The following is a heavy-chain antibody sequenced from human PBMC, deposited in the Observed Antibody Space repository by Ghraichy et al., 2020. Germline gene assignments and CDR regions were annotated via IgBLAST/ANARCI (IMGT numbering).Heavy chain of an antibody. V-gene: IGHV4-39*01. CDR3: ARRLIRSNWFDP. Sequence: SETLSLTCTVSGGSISSSSYYWGWIRQPPGKGLEWIGSIYYSGSTYYNPSLKSRVTISVDTSKNQFSLKLSSVTAADTAVYYCARRLIRSNWFDPWGQGTLVTVSS. D-gene: IGHD3-16*01. J-gene: IGHJ5*02. CDR2: IYYSGST. CDR1: GGSISSSSYY.